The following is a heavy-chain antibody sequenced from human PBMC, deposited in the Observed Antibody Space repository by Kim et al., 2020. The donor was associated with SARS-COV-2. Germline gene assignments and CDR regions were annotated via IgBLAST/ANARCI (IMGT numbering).Heavy chain of an antibody. CDR1: GYTFTSHW. CDR2: IDCSDSYT. D-gene: IGHD3-9*01. J-gene: IGHJ6*02. Sequence: GESLKISCKGFGYTFTSHWISWVRQMPGKGLEWMGRIDCSDSYTNYSPSTQGHVTISIDKSISTSYLQWSSLKASDTAVYYCARHSNYDLLTRYYYYFDMDVWGQGTTVTVSS. CDR3: ARHSNYDLLTRYYYYFDMDV. V-gene: IGHV5-10-1*01.